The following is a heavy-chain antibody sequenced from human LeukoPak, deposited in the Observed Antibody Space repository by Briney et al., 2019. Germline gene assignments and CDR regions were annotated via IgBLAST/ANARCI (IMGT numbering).Heavy chain of an antibody. CDR3: ARGSDTAAGLY. J-gene: IGHJ4*02. CDR1: GGSFSGYY. Sequence: SETLSLTCAVYGGSFSGYYWSWIRQPPGKGLEWIGEINHSGSTNYNPSLKSSVSISVDSSKNQFSLKVSSVTAADTAVYYCARGSDTAAGLYWGQGTLVTVSS. CDR2: INHSGST. V-gene: IGHV4-34*01. D-gene: IGHD6-13*01.